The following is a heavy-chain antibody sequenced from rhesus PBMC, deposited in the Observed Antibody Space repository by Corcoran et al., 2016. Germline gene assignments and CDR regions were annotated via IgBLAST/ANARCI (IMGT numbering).Heavy chain of an antibody. D-gene: IGHD5-36*01. CDR1: GGSFSSYW. Sequence: QVQLQESGPGLVKPSETLSLTCAVSGGSFSSYWWSWIRQPPGKGLEWIGRISGSGGSPDYNPSLKSRVTISTDTSKNQFSLKLSSVTAADTAVYYCARDRATVDFDYWGQGVLVTVSS. J-gene: IGHJ4*01. CDR3: ARDRATVDFDY. V-gene: IGHV4-173*01. CDR2: ISGSGGSP.